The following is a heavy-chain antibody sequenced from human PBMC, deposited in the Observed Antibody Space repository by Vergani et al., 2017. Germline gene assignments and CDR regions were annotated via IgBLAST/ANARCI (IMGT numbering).Heavy chain of an antibody. J-gene: IGHJ4*02. D-gene: IGHD3-3*01. CDR2: IYGDDDK. Sequence: QITLKESGPTLVKPTQTLTLTCTFSGFSLSSSGVGVGWIRQPPGKALEWLALIYGDDDKRYRPSLKSRLTITKDTSKKQVVLTMTNMDPVATATYYCAHTYDVWGGYPFDYWGQGTLVTVSS. V-gene: IGHV2-5*02. CDR3: AHTYDVWGGYPFDY. CDR1: GFSLSSSGVG.